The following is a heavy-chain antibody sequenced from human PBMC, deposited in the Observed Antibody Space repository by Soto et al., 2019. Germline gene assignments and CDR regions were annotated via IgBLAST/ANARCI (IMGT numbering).Heavy chain of an antibody. Sequence: QITLKESGPTLVKPTQTLTLTCTFSGFSLSTGGVGVGWIRQPPGKALEWLALIYWDDDKRYSPSLKSRLTAHTAPTKYQVVLKLPNMDPVDTATYYCAHSRCGVDFLRSYSFHYSYGMDVWGQGTTVTVSS. D-gene: IGHD2-21*02. V-gene: IGHV2-5*02. CDR3: AHSRCGVDFLRSYSFHYSYGMDV. CDR2: IYWDDDK. J-gene: IGHJ6*02. CDR1: GFSLSTGGVG.